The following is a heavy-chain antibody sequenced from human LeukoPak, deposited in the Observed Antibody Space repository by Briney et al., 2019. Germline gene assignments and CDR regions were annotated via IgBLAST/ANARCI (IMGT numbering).Heavy chain of an antibody. V-gene: IGHV3-30*01. CDR3: ARGYCSSTSCYTAY. CDR1: GFTFSSYA. J-gene: IGHJ4*02. Sequence: GGSLRLSCAASGFTFSSYAMHWVREAPGKGLEWVAVISYDGSNKYYADSVKGRFTISRDNSKNTLYLQMNSLRAEDTAVYYCARGYCSSTSCYTAYWGQGTLVTVYS. CDR2: ISYDGSNK. D-gene: IGHD2-2*02.